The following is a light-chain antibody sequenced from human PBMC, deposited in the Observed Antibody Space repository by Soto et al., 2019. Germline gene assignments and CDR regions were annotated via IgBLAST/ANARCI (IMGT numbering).Light chain of an antibody. V-gene: IGKV3-15*01. CDR3: LQYNYWPPLT. CDR1: QSVSSN. Sequence: EIVMTQSPATLSVSPGERATLSCRASQSVSSNLAWYQQKPGQAPRLLIYGASTRATGIPARFSGSGSGTEFTLTISSLQSEDFAVYYCLQYNYWPPLTFGGGTKVEIK. CDR2: GAS. J-gene: IGKJ4*01.